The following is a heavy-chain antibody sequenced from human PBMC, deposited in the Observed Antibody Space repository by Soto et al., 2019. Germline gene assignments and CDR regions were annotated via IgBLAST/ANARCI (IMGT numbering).Heavy chain of an antibody. CDR2: INPNSGGT. CDR3: ARGNTTVAGRDHFDY. D-gene: IGHD6-19*01. Sequence: ASVKVSCKASGYTFTGYYMHWVRQAPGQGLEWMGWINPNSGGTNYAQKFQGWVTMTRETSISTAYMELSRLRSDDTAVYYCARGNTTVAGRDHFDYWGQGTLVTVSS. V-gene: IGHV1-2*04. J-gene: IGHJ4*02. CDR1: GYTFTGYY.